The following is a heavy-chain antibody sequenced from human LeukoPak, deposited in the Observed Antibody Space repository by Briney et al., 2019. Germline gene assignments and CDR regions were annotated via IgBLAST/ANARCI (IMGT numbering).Heavy chain of an antibody. V-gene: IGHV4-59*08. D-gene: IGHD1-26*01. Sequence: SETLSLTCTVSGGSISSYYWSWIRQPPGKGLEWIGCIYYSGSTNYNPSLKSRVTISVDTSKNQFSLKLSSVTAADTAVYYCARLGSWFDPWGQGTLVTVSS. CDR2: IYYSGST. J-gene: IGHJ5*02. CDR3: ARLGSWFDP. CDR1: GGSISSYY.